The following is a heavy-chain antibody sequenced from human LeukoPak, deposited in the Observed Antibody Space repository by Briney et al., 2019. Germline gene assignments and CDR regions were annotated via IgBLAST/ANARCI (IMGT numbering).Heavy chain of an antibody. CDR3: ARDKGSDGIDF. J-gene: IGHJ4*02. Sequence: GGSLRLSCAASVFTFSSYEMNWVRPAPGKGREWVSYIRRSGTAIYYADSVKGRFTISRDDAKNSLYLQMNSLRAEDTAVYYCARDKGSDGIDFWGQGTLVTVSS. V-gene: IGHV3-48*03. CDR1: VFTFSSYE. D-gene: IGHD1-26*01. CDR2: IRRSGTAI.